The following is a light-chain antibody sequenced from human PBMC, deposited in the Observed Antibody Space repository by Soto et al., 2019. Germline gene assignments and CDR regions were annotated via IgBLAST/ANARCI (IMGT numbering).Light chain of an antibody. CDR3: QQYGGSPFT. CDR2: EAS. J-gene: IGKJ3*01. Sequence: EIVLTQSPGTLSLSPGERATLSCRASRSVTTFLAWYQQRPGQAPRLLISEASNRAAGIPDRFSASGLETDFTLTISRLEPEDFAVYYCQQYGGSPFTFGPGTKVDIK. CDR1: RSVTTF. V-gene: IGKV3-20*01.